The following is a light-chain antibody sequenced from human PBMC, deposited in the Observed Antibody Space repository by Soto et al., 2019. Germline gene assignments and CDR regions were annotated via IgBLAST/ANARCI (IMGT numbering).Light chain of an antibody. CDR1: PIISNY. CDR2: AAS. V-gene: IGKV1-39*01. J-gene: IGKJ4*01. Sequence: DMEMTQSPSSLAASVGHRVTITCRASPIISNYLTWYQHKPWKVPKLLIYAASSFQSEVPTRFSSSASRAQCTLTINSLQPEDCATYYCQQSYGTPLTFGGGTKIEIK. CDR3: QQSYGTPLT.